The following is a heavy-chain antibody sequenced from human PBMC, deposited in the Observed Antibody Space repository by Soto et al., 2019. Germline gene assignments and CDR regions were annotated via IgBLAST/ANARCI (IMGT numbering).Heavy chain of an antibody. Sequence: GGSLRLSCAASGFTFSSYSMNWVRQAPGKGLEWVSSISSSSSYIYYADSVKGRFTISRDNAKNSLYLQMNSLRAEDTAVYYCARWVMTFFSSSRRFDPWGQGTLVTVSS. CDR2: ISSSSSYI. J-gene: IGHJ5*02. CDR3: ARWVMTFFSSSRRFDP. V-gene: IGHV3-21*01. D-gene: IGHD6-6*01. CDR1: GFTFSSYS.